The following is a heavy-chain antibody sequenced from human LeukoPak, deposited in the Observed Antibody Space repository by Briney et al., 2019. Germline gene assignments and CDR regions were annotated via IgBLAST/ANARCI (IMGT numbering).Heavy chain of an antibody. CDR3: AKGSAAPYYYYMDV. J-gene: IGHJ6*03. CDR2: ISWNSGSI. V-gene: IGHV3-9*01. CDR1: GFTFDDYA. D-gene: IGHD2-2*01. Sequence: GRSLRLSCAASGFTFDDYAMHWVRQAPGKGLEWVSGISWNSGSIGYADSVKGRFTISRDNAKNSLYLQMNSLRAEDTALYYCAKGSAAPYYYYMDVWGKGTTVTVSS.